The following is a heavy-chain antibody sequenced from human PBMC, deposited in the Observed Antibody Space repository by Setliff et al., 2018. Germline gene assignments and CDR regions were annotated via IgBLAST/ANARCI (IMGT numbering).Heavy chain of an antibody. CDR3: TKGRVGLAARAGY. D-gene: IGHD1-26*01. CDR1: GYFISSGYY. CDR2: IYHSGST. J-gene: IGHJ4*02. Sequence: SETLSLTCAVSGYFISSGYYWGWIRQPPGKGLEWIGSIYHSGSTYYNPSLGSRVTISVDTSRNQFSLQLSSVTSADTAIYYCTKGRVGLAARAGYWGQGTLVTVS. V-gene: IGHV4-38-2*01.